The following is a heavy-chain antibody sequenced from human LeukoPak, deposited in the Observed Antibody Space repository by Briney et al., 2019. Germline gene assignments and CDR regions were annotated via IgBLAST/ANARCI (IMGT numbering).Heavy chain of an antibody. V-gene: IGHV3-66*01. CDR3: ARDKDVTTIDY. Sequence: GGSLRLSCAASGFTVSSNYMSWVRQAPGKGLEWVSIIYSGGTTYYADSVKGRFTISRDNAKNSLYLQMNSLRAEDTAVYYCARDKDVTTIDYWGQGTLVTVSS. CDR1: GFTVSSNY. D-gene: IGHD5-12*01. J-gene: IGHJ4*02. CDR2: IYSGGTT.